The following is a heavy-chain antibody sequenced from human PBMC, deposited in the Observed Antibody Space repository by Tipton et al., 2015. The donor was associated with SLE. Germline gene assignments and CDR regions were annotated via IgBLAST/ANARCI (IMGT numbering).Heavy chain of an antibody. J-gene: IGHJ6*03. CDR1: GGSISNYY. Sequence: LRLSCTVSGGSISNYYWNWIRQPPGKGLEWIGYIFYSGSTNYNPSLKSRVTISVDTSKNQFSLKLKSVTAADTAVYYCARARLYSSSTTWYYYMDVWGKGTTVTVSS. D-gene: IGHD2/OR15-2a*01. CDR3: ARARLYSSSTTWYYYMDV. CDR2: IFYSGST. V-gene: IGHV4-59*01.